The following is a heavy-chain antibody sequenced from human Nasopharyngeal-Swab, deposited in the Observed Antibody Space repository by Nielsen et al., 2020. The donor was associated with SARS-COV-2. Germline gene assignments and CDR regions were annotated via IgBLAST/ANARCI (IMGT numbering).Heavy chain of an antibody. CDR2: IYPVDSDT. Sequence: KVSCKGSGYSFTSYWLGWVRQMPGKGVEWMGIIYPVDSDTRYSPSFQGQVTISADKSISTAYLQWSSLKASDTALYYCARCGGDCYHDAFDIWGQGTMVTVSS. V-gene: IGHV5-51*01. CDR1: GYSFTSYW. J-gene: IGHJ3*02. D-gene: IGHD2-21*02. CDR3: ARCGGDCYHDAFDI.